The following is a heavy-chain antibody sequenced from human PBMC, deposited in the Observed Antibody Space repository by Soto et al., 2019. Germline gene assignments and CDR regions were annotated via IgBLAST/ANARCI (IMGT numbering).Heavy chain of an antibody. V-gene: IGHV4-59*01. Sequence: KPSATLSLTCTVSGGSISSSYWSWIRQPPGKGLEWLAYIYDDGSANYNPSLKSRATISLDMSKNQFSLKLTSVTAADTAVYYCARDKYCSGGSCRKNWFDPWGQGTLVTVSS. CDR2: IYDDGSA. CDR3: ARDKYCSGGSCRKNWFDP. CDR1: GGSISSSY. D-gene: IGHD2-15*01. J-gene: IGHJ5*02.